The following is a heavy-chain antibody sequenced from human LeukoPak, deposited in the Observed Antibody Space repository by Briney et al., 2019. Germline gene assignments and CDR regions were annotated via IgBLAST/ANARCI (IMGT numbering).Heavy chain of an antibody. CDR2: ISGGGGST. J-gene: IGHJ4*02. D-gene: IGHD2-15*01. CDR3: ATSLGYCSGGSCPPSY. CDR1: GFTFSSYA. V-gene: IGHV3-23*01. Sequence: PGGSLRLSCAASGFTFSSYAMSWVRQAPGKGLEWASAISGGGGSTYYADSVKGRFTISRDNSKNTLYLQMNSLRAEDTAVYYCATSLGYCSGGSCPPSYWGQGSLVTVSS.